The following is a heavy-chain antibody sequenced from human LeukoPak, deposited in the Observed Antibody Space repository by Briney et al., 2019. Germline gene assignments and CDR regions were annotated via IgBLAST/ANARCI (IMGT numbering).Heavy chain of an antibody. V-gene: IGHV1-69*04. CDR2: VISILGIA. J-gene: IGHJ3*02. CDR1: GGSFSSYA. Sequence: ASVKVSCKASGGSFSSYAISWVRQAPGQGLEWMGKVISILGIANYAQKFQGRVTITADKSTSTAYMELSSLRSEDTAVYYCARDPGYSYGSGAFDIWGQGTMVTVSS. CDR3: ARDPGYSYGSGAFDI. D-gene: IGHD5-18*01.